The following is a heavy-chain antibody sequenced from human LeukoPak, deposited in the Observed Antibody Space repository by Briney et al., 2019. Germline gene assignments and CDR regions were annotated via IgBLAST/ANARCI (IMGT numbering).Heavy chain of an antibody. CDR3: ARSRGGRSFDY. CDR2: INPNSGGT. J-gene: IGHJ4*02. D-gene: IGHD2-15*01. Sequence: GASVEVSCKASGYTFTSYDINWVRQAPGQGLEWMGWINPNSGGTNYAQKFQGRVTMTRDTSISTAYMELSRLRSDDTAVYYCARSRGGRSFDYWGQGTLVTVSS. V-gene: IGHV1-2*02. CDR1: GYTFTSYD.